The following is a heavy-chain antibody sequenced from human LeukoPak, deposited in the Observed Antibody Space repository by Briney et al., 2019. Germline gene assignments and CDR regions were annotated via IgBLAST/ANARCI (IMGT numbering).Heavy chain of an antibody. V-gene: IGHV3-30*02. Sequence: PGGSLRLSCAASGFTFSSYGLHWVRQAPGKGLEWVAVIWPDGSNKYYAGSVKGRFTISRDDSKNTLYLQMNSLRAEDTAVYYCAKGLQAAAAGQYYYYGMDVWGQGTTVTVSS. D-gene: IGHD6-13*01. CDR3: AKGLQAAAAGQYYYYGMDV. CDR2: IWPDGSNK. CDR1: GFTFSSYG. J-gene: IGHJ6*02.